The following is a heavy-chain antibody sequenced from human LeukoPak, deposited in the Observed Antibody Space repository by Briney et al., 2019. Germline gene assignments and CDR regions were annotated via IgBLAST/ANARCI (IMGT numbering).Heavy chain of an antibody. CDR2: IIPILGIA. V-gene: IGHV1-69*04. CDR1: GGTFSSYA. D-gene: IGHD2-21*02. J-gene: IGHJ6*02. CDR3: GGDYDYYYYGMDV. Sequence: ASVKVSCKASGGTFSSYAISWVRQAPGQGLEWMGRIIPILGIANYAQKSQGRVTITADKSTSTAYMELSSLRSEDTAVYYCGGDYDYYYYGMDVWGQGTTVTVSS.